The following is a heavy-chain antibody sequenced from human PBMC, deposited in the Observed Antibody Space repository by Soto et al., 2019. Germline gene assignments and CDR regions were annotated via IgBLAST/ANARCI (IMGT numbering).Heavy chain of an antibody. Sequence: LXLSCAASVFTFSIHGMDWVRQTPCKGLEWVAVISNDGNKKYYVESVEGRFSISRDNSKSIVYLQMNNVRIEDTAKYYCAKDKVPYYDFWSGQRWFDPWGQGTQVTVSS. CDR1: VFTFSIHG. V-gene: IGHV3-30*18. CDR3: AKDKVPYYDFWSGQRWFDP. J-gene: IGHJ5*02. CDR2: ISNDGNKK. D-gene: IGHD3-3*01.